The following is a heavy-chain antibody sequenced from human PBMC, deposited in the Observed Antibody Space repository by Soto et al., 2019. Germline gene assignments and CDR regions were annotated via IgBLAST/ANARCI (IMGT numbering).Heavy chain of an antibody. CDR1: GYTFTSYY. V-gene: IGHV1-46*01. D-gene: IGHD3-9*01. CDR3: ARDFEEHGDYDY. J-gene: IGHJ4*02. CDR2: INPSGGST. Sequence: ASVKVSCKASGYTFTSYYMHWVRQAPGQGLEWMGKINPSGGSTSYAQKLQGRVTMTRDTSTSTVYMELSSLRSEDTAVYYCARDFEEHGDYDYWGQGTLVTVSS.